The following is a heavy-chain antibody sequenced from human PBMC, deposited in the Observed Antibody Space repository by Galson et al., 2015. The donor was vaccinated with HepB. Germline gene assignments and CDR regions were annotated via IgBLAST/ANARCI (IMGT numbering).Heavy chain of an antibody. CDR3: ARPSSIVGATSY. CDR2: INPNSGGT. J-gene: IGHJ4*02. CDR1: GYTFTGYY. Sequence: SVKVSCKASGYTFTGYYMHWVRQAPGQGLEWMGWINPNSGGTNYAQKFQGRVTMTRDTSISTAYLQWSSLKASDTAMYYCARPSSIVGATSYWGQGTLVTVSS. D-gene: IGHD1-26*01. V-gene: IGHV1-2*02.